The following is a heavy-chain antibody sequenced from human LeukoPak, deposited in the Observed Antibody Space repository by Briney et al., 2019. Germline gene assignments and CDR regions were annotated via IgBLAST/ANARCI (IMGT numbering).Heavy chain of an antibody. J-gene: IGHJ6*02. CDR2: ISSSSSYI. Sequence: GGSLRLSCAASGFTFSSYSMNWVRQAPGKGLEWVSSISSSSSYIYYADSVKGRFTISRDNAKNSLCLQMNSLRAEDTAVYYCASLCSSTSCYIGMDVWGQGTTVTVSS. CDR3: ASLCSSTSCYIGMDV. D-gene: IGHD2-2*02. CDR1: GFTFSSYS. V-gene: IGHV3-21*01.